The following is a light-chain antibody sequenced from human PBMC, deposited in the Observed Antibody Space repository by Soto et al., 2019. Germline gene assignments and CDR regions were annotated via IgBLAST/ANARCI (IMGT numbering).Light chain of an antibody. CDR2: GAS. V-gene: IGKV1-39*01. Sequence: DVQMTQSPSSLSASVGDRVTITCRASQSISSYLNWYQQKPGKAPKQLIFGASSLQSGVPSRFSGRGSGTDFTLTISSLQPADFATYYCQQSYITPGTFGQGTNVEVK. J-gene: IGKJ1*01. CDR1: QSISSY. CDR3: QQSYITPGT.